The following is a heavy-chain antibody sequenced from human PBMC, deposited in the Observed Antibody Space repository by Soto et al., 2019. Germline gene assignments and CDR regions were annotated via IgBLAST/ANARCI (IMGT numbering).Heavy chain of an antibody. D-gene: IGHD4-17*01. Sequence: QLQLEESGPGLVKPSETLSLTCTVSGGSISTSAYYWGWVRQPPGKALEWIGSVYYSGSAYYNASLKSRVTLSVDKSKNQLSLTLSSVTAADTAVYYFAGPAYGGNIGAMDVWGQGTTVTVSS. CDR1: GGSISTSAYY. J-gene: IGHJ6*02. CDR3: AGPAYGGNIGAMDV. CDR2: VYYSGSA. V-gene: IGHV4-39*01.